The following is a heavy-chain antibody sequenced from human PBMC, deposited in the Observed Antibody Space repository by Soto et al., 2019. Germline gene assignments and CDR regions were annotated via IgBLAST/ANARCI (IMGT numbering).Heavy chain of an antibody. CDR3: ARFGFYDSSGSDY. J-gene: IGHJ4*02. CDR1: GGSFSGYY. Sequence: PSETLSLTCAVYGGSFSGYYWSWIRQPPGKGLEWIGEINHSGSTNYNPSLKSRVTISVDTSKNQFSLKLSSVTAADTAVYYCARFGFYDSSGSDYWGQGTLVTVSS. D-gene: IGHD3-22*01. CDR2: INHSGST. V-gene: IGHV4-34*01.